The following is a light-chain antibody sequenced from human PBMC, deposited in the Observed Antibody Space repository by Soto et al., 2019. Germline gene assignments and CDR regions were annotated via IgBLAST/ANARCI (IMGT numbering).Light chain of an antibody. CDR3: QQIYSYPLT. CDR1: QGIRSY. V-gene: IGKV1-9*01. CDR2: AAS. Sequence: IQLPQTPSSLSASVGDRVTITCRASQGIRSYLAWFQQKPGRAPKLLISAASTLQSGVPSRFSGSGSGTDFTLTINSLQPEDLATYYCQQIYSYPLTFGGGTKVEIK. J-gene: IGKJ4*01.